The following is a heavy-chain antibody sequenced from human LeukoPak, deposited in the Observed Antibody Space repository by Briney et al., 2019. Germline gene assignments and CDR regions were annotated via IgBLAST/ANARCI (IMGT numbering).Heavy chain of an antibody. CDR1: GFTFSSYA. CDR2: ISYDGSNK. CDR3: ARGPYYYGSGIRS. Sequence: GSLRLSCAASGFTFSSYAMHWVRQAPGKGLEWVAVISYDGSNKYYADSVKGRFTISRDNSKNTLYLQMNSLRAEDTAVYYCARGPYYYGSGIRSWGQGTLVTVSS. D-gene: IGHD3-10*01. V-gene: IGHV3-30*04. J-gene: IGHJ4*02.